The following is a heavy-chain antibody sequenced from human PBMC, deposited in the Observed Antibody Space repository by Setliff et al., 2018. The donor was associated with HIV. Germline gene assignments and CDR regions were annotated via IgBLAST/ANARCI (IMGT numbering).Heavy chain of an antibody. V-gene: IGHV4-59*01. J-gene: IGHJ6*03. CDR1: GGSIRSYY. CDR2: IFYSGST. Sequence: SETLSLTCTVSGGSIRSYYWIWIRQPPGKGLEWIGHIFYSGSTNHNPSLKSRVTISVDTSKNQFSLKLSSVTAADTAVYFCARGKWLVQNFYSYYMDVWGKGTTVTVSS. D-gene: IGHD6-19*01. CDR3: ARGKWLVQNFYSYYMDV.